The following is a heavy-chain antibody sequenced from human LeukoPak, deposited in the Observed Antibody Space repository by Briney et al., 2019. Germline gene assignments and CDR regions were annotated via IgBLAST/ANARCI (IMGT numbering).Heavy chain of an antibody. CDR3: ARALRYFDWYTNY. Sequence: ASVKVPCKASGYTFTGYYMHWVRQAPGQGLEWMGWINPNSGGTNYAQKFQGRVTMTRDTSISTAYMELSRLRSDDTAVYYCARALRYFDWYTNYWGQGTLVTVSS. CDR1: GYTFTGYY. V-gene: IGHV1-2*02. D-gene: IGHD3-9*01. CDR2: INPNSGGT. J-gene: IGHJ4*02.